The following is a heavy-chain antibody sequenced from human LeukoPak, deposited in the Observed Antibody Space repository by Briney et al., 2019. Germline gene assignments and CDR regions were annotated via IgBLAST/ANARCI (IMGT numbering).Heavy chain of an antibody. V-gene: IGHV1-24*01. CDR3: ATVVRRGDNWFDP. Sequence: ASVNVSCKVSGYTLTELSMHWVRQAPGKGLEWMGGFDPEDGETIYAQKFQGRVTMTEDTSTDTAYMEVSSLRSEDTGVYYCATVVRRGDNWFDPWGQGTLVTVSS. CDR2: FDPEDGET. J-gene: IGHJ5*02. D-gene: IGHD3-10*01. CDR1: GYTLTELS.